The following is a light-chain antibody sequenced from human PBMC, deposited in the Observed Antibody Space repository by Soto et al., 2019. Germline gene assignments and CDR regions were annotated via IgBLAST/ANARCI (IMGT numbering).Light chain of an antibody. J-gene: IGLJ1*01. CDR3: QSYDSSLSGSYV. CDR1: SSNIGAGYD. CDR2: GNS. V-gene: IGLV1-40*01. Sequence: LTQPPSVSGAPGQRVTISCTGSSSNIGAGYDVHWYQQLPGTAPKLLIYGNSNRPSGVPDRFSGSKSGTSASLAITGLQAEDEADYYCQSYDSSLSGSYVFGTGTKLTVL.